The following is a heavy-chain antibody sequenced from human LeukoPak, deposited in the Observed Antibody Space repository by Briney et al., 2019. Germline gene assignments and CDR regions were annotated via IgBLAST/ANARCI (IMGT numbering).Heavy chain of an antibody. CDR1: GFTFSKYW. V-gene: IGHV3-7*01. CDR2: MKEDGGER. J-gene: IGHJ4*02. CDR3: ARDRGYSNFDY. D-gene: IGHD4-11*01. Sequence: GGSLRLSCAASGFTFSKYWMSWVRQAPGKGLEWVANMKEDGGERNYVDSVRGRFTISRDNAQDFLLLQMDSLRVEDTAVYYCARDRGYSNFDYWGQGTLVTVSS.